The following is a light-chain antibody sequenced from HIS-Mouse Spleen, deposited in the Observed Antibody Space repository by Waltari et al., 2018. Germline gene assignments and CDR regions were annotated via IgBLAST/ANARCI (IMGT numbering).Light chain of an antibody. Sequence: QSALTQPASVSGSPGQSITISCTGTSSDVGGYNYVSWYQQHPGKAPKLMIYCVINRPSGVSNRFSGSQSGNTASLTISGLQAEDEADYYCSSYTSSSTYVFGTGTKVTVL. CDR1: SSDVGGYNY. V-gene: IGLV2-14*03. CDR2: CVI. J-gene: IGLJ1*01. CDR3: SSYTSSSTYV.